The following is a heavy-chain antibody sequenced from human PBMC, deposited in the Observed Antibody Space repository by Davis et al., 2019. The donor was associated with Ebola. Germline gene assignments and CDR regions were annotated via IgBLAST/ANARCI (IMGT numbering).Heavy chain of an antibody. V-gene: IGHV4-59*11. J-gene: IGHJ6*03. CDR1: GGSISSHY. D-gene: IGHD2-2*02. CDR2: IYYSGST. Sequence: PSETLSLTCTVSGGSISSHYWSWIRQPPGKGLEWIGYIYYSGSTNYNPSLKSRVTISVDTSKNQFSLKLSAVTAADTAVYYCARGNGSPIVVVPAAIGRQRPSYYYYYMDVWGKGTTVTVSS. CDR3: ARGNGSPIVVVPAAIGRQRPSYYYYYMDV.